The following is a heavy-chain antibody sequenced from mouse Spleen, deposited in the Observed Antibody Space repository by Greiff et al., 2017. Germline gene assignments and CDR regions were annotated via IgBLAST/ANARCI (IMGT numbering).Heavy chain of an antibody. CDR3: ARHGMDYGSSYWYFDV. CDR2: ISSGGSYT. Sequence: EVQGVESGGDLVKPGGSLKLSCAASGFTFSSYGMSWVRQTPDKRLEWVATISSGGSYTYYPDSVKGRFTISRDNAKNTLYLQMSSLKSEDTAMYYCARHGMDYGSSYWYFDVWGAGTTVTVSS. V-gene: IGHV5-6*01. CDR1: GFTFSSYG. D-gene: IGHD1-1*01. J-gene: IGHJ1*01.